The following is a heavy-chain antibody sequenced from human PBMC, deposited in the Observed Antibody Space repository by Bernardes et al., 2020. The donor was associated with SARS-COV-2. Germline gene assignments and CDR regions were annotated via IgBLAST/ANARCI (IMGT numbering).Heavy chain of an antibody. J-gene: IGHJ6*02. D-gene: IGHD3-3*01. CDR2: INPKSGNT. V-gene: IGHV1-2*02. CDR1: GYTFTDFY. CDR3: ASRRSRFDFFDLDD. Sequence: ASVKVSCKTSGYTFTDFYIHWLRQAPGQRLEWMGWINPKSGNTNYVQNFQGRVTMTRDTSSSTVHMELNWLRVDETAIYYCASRRSRFDFFDLDDWGQETTVIVSS.